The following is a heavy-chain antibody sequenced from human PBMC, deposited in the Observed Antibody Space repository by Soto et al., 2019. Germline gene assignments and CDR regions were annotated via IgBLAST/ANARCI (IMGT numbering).Heavy chain of an antibody. CDR1: GYTFTSYA. D-gene: IGHD3-22*01. V-gene: IGHV1-3*01. CDR2: INAGNGNT. CDR3: AREDSSGYYFQYFDY. J-gene: IGHJ4*02. Sequence: ASVKVSCKASGYTFTSYAMHWVRQAPGQRLEWMGWINAGNGNTKYSQKFQGRVTITRDTSASTAYMELSSLRSEDTAVYYCAREDSSGYYFQYFDYWVQGTLVTVSS.